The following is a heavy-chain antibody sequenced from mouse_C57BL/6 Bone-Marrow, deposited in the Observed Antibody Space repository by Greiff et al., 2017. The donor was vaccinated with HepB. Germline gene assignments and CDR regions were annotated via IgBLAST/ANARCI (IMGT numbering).Heavy chain of an antibody. CDR1: GFTFSSYA. J-gene: IGHJ4*01. Sequence: EVKLVESGEGLVKPGGSLKLSCAASGFTFSSYAMSWVRQTPEKRLEWVAYISSGGDYIYYADTVKGRFTISRDNARNTLYLQVSSLKSEDTAMYYWTRERGSTRLYYYAMDYWGQGTSVTVSS. D-gene: IGHD6-5*01. V-gene: IGHV5-9-1*02. CDR2: ISSGGDYI. CDR3: TRERGSTRLYYYAMDY.